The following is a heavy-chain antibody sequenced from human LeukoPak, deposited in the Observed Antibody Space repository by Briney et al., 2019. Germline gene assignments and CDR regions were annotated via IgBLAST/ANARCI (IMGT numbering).Heavy chain of an antibody. CDR1: GFTFSSYS. V-gene: IGHV4-34*01. D-gene: IGHD3-22*01. CDR3: ASRKGAYYYDSSGLDY. J-gene: IGHJ4*02. Sequence: SGGSLRLSCAASGFTFSSYSMNWVRQAPGKGLEWIGEINHSGSTNYNPSLKSRVTISVDTSKNQFSLKLSSVTAADTAVYYCASRKGAYYYDSSGLDYWGQGTLVTVSS. CDR2: INHSGST.